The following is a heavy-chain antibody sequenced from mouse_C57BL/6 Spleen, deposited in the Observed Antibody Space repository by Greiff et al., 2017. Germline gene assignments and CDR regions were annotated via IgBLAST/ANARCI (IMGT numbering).Heavy chain of an antibody. D-gene: IGHD2-12*01. V-gene: IGHV1-69*01. CDR1: GYTFTSYW. CDR2: IDPSDSYT. CDR3: ARGSSDDEGSYFDY. J-gene: IGHJ2*01. Sequence: VQLQQPGAELVMPGASVKLSCKASGYTFTSYWMHWVKQRPGQGLEWIGEIDPSDSYTNYNQKFKGKSTLTVDKSSSTAYMQRSSLTSEDSAVYYCARGSSDDEGSYFDYWGQGTTLTVSS.